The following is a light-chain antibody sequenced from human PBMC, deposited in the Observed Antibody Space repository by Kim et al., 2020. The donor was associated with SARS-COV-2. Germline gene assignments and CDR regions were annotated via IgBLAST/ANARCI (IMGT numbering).Light chain of an antibody. CDR3: SAWDSSLSVWV. Sequence: QPPPRPSTGNSDSVVDQSAAWLQQHQRHPPKLHSNRTDTRPTASSDGFSTSRTGNIAPLTISGLQPDDEADYYCSAWDSSLSVWVFGGGTQLTVL. CDR1: SDSVVDQS. CDR2: RTD. J-gene: IGLJ3*02. V-gene: IGLV10-54*04.